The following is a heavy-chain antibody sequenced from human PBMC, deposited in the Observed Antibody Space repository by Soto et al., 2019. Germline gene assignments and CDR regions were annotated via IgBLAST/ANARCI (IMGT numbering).Heavy chain of an antibody. J-gene: IGHJ6*02. CDR2: IYYSGNT. D-gene: IGHD3-3*01. CDR3: ARGVYDYWSGYYAGSGLDV. CDR1: GASMSPFY. Sequence: PSETLSLTCTVSGASMSPFYWNWIRQSPGKGLEWIGYIYYSGNTNYNPSLKSRVAISVDTSKNQFYLKLRSVTAADTAVYYCARGVYDYWSGYYAGSGLDVWGQGTTVTVSS. V-gene: IGHV4-59*13.